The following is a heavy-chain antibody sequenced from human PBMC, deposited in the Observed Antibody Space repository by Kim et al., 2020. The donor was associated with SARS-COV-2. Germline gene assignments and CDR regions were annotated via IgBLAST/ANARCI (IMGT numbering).Heavy chain of an antibody. D-gene: IGHD6-6*01. V-gene: IGHV3-30*18. CDR3: AKVGNGGSSAGAVDN. CDR2: ISYDGSNK. J-gene: IGHJ4*02. Sequence: GGSLRLSCAASGFTFSSYGMHWVRQAPGKGLEWVAVISYDGSNKYYADSVKGRFTISRDNSKNTLYLQMNSLRAEDTAVYYCAKVGNGGSSAGAVDNWGQGTLVTVSS. CDR1: GFTFSSYG.